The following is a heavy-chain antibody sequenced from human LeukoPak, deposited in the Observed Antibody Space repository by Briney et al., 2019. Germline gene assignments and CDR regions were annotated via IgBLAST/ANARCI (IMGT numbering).Heavy chain of an antibody. CDR3: AREYYDTSGGFDY. D-gene: IGHD3-22*01. J-gene: IGHJ4*02. CDR1: GFTISSYW. V-gene: IGHV3-74*01. CDR2: INTDGSST. Sequence: PGGSLRLSCAASGFTISSYWMHWVRQAPGKGLVWVSRINTDGSSTSYADSVKGRFTISRDNAKNTLYLQMNSLRAEDTAVYYCAREYYDTSGGFDYWGQGTLVTVSS.